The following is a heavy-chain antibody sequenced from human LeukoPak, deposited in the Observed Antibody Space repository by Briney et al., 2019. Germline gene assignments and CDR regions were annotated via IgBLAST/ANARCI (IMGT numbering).Heavy chain of an antibody. D-gene: IGHD3-10*01. CDR3: ARDKFYYYGSGSYHWFDP. V-gene: IGHV4-34*01. Sequence: SETLSLTCAVYGGSFSGYYWSWIRQPPGKGLEWIGEINHSGSTNYNPPLKRRVTISVDTAKSQLSLKLSSVTAADTAVYNCARDKFYYYGSGSYHWFDPWGQGTLVTVSS. CDR1: GGSFSGYY. CDR2: INHSGST. J-gene: IGHJ5*02.